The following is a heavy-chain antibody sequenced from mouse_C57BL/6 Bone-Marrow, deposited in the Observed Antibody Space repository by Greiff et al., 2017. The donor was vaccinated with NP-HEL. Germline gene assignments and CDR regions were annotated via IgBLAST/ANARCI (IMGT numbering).Heavy chain of an antibody. V-gene: IGHV5-6*01. CDR1: GFTFSSYG. J-gene: IGHJ3*01. CDR3: SRHPYYDYGIAY. CDR2: ISSGGSYT. Sequence: EVMLVESGGDLVKPGGSLKLSCAASGFTFSSYGMSWVRQTPDKRLEWVATISSGGSYTYYPDSVKGRFTISRDNAKNTLYLQMSSLKSEDTAMYYCSRHPYYDYGIAYWGQGTLVTVSA. D-gene: IGHD2-4*01.